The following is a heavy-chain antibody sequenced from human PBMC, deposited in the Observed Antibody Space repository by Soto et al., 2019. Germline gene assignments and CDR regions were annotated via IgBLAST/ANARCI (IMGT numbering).Heavy chain of an antibody. CDR3: ARSIVATISNPFDY. V-gene: IGHV4-31*03. CDR2: IYYSGST. CDR1: GGSISSGGYY. D-gene: IGHD5-12*01. Sequence: QVQLQESGPGLVKPSQTLSLTCTVSGGSISSGGYYWSWIRQHPGKALEWIGYIYYSGSTYYNPSLKSRVTISVDTSKNQFSLKLSSVTAADTAVYYCARSIVATISNPFDYWGQGTLVTVSS. J-gene: IGHJ4*02.